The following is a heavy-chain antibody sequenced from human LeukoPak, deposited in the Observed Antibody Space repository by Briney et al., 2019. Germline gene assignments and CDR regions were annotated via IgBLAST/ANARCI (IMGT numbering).Heavy chain of an antibody. CDR2: IYYSGST. J-gene: IGHJ2*01. CDR3: ARGRVRFDL. Sequence: SETLSLTCTVSGGSISSYYWSWIRQPPGKGLKWIGYIYYSGSTNYNPSLKSRVTISVDTSKNQFSLDLSSVTAADTAVYYCARGRVRFDLWGRGTLVTVSS. V-gene: IGHV4-59*12. CDR1: GGSISSYY.